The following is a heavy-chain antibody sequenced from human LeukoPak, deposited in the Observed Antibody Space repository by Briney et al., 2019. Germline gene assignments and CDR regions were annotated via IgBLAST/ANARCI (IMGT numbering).Heavy chain of an antibody. CDR2: INQDGSAK. CDR3: ARAKRNGFDI. Sequence: GGSLRLSCAASGFSFSSYWMSWVRQAPGKGLEWVANINQDGSAKNYVDSVLGRFTISRDNAKNSLFLQMYSLRAEDTAVYYCARAKRNGFDIWGQGTMVTVSS. CDR1: GFSFSSYW. V-gene: IGHV3-7*04. J-gene: IGHJ3*02.